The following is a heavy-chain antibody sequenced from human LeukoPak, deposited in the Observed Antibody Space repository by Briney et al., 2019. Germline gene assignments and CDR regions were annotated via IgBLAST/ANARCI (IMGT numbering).Heavy chain of an antibody. J-gene: IGHJ4*02. CDR1: GFSLRTSGVG. CDR3: AHQHYDILTGFWNTGSDY. CDR2: IYWDDDK. D-gene: IGHD3-9*01. Sequence: SGPTLVHPTPPLTLTFTFSGFSLRTSGVGVGWIRQPPGKALEWLALIYWDDDKRYSPSLKSRLTITKDTSKNQVVLTMTNVDPVDTATYYCAHQHYDILTGFWNTGSDYWGQGSLVTVSS. V-gene: IGHV2-5*02.